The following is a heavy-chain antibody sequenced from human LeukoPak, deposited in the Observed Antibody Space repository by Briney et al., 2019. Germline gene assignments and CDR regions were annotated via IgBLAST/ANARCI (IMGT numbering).Heavy chain of an antibody. CDR2: ISYSGST. CDR3: ARIVGATRLDY. D-gene: IGHD1-26*01. Sequence: SETLSLTCTVSGGSISSYFWSWIRQPPGKGLEWIGYISYSGSTNYNPSLKSRVTISVDTSKNQFSLKLSSVTAADTAVYYCARIVGATRLDYWGQGTLVTVSS. CDR1: GGSISSYF. J-gene: IGHJ4*02. V-gene: IGHV4-59*01.